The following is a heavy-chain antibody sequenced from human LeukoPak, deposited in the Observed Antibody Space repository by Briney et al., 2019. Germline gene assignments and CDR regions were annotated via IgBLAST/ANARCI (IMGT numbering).Heavy chain of an antibody. D-gene: IGHD3-10*01. CDR3: AKDPNSVLLWFGEREAWFDP. Sequence: GGSLRLSCAASGFTFSSYGMHWVRQAPGKGLEWVAVISYDGSNKYYADSVKGRFTISRDNSKNTLYLQMNSLRAEDTAVYYCAKDPNSVLLWFGEREAWFDPWGQGTLVTVSS. CDR1: GFTFSSYG. CDR2: ISYDGSNK. V-gene: IGHV3-30*18. J-gene: IGHJ5*02.